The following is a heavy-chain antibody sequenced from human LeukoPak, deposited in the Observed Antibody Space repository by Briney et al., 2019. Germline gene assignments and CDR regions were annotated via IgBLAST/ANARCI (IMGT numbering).Heavy chain of an antibody. CDR1: GGSLSSHY. J-gene: IGHJ5*02. CDR3: ARVGLDYDILTGRNWFDP. CDR2: IYYSGCT. V-gene: IGHV4-59*11. D-gene: IGHD3-9*01. Sequence: SETLSLTCTVSGGSLSSHYWSGIRQPPGKGLEWIGYIYYSGCTNYNPSLKSRVTISVDTSKNQFSLKLRSVTAADTAVYYCARVGLDYDILTGRNWFDPWGQGTLVTVSS.